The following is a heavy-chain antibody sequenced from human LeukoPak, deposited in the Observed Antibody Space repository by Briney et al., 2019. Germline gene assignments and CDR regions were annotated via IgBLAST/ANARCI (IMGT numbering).Heavy chain of an antibody. CDR3: ARDTDYDTSGANYRFFDY. J-gene: IGHJ4*02. D-gene: IGHD3-22*01. CDR2: ISAYDANT. CDR1: GYTFTSYG. Sequence: ASVKVSCKASGYTFTSYGISWVRQAPGQGLEWMGWISAYDANTNYPQKLQGGVTMTTDTSTSTAYMELRSLRSDDTAVYYCARDTDYDTSGANYRFFDYWGQGTLVAVSS. V-gene: IGHV1-18*01.